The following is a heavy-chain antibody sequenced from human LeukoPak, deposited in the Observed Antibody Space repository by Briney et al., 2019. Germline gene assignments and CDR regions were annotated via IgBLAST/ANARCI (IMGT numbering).Heavy chain of an antibody. V-gene: IGHV3-21*01. CDR2: ISTSSSYI. CDR3: VKKAPIDSGGYYLYYFDY. D-gene: IGHD3-22*01. CDR1: GFTFSSYT. Sequence: KAGGSLSLSCAASGFTFSSYTMNWVRQAPGKGLEWVSSISTSSSYIYYADSVKGRFTISRDNAKNSLYLQMNSLRAEDTAVYYCVKKAPIDSGGYYLYYFDYWGQGTLVTVSS. J-gene: IGHJ4*02.